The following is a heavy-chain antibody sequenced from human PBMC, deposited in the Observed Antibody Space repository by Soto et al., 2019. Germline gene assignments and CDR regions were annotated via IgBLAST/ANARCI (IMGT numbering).Heavy chain of an antibody. V-gene: IGHV4-38-2*01. Sequence: SETLSLTCAVSGYPISSGHYWAWIRQPPGKGLEWIGSFYYTGSSYYNPSLKSRVSISVDTSKNQISLKLRFVTAADTAVYFCARVGPSDYSNFEYWGQGXLVTVSS. CDR1: GYPISSGHY. J-gene: IGHJ4*02. CDR2: FYYTGSS. CDR3: ARVGPSDYSNFEY. D-gene: IGHD4-4*01.